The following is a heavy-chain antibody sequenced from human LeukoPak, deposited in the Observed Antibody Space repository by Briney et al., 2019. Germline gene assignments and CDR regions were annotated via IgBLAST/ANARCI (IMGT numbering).Heavy chain of an antibody. D-gene: IGHD6-13*01. V-gene: IGHV4-38-2*02. CDR3: ASEYSSSWSYYFDY. Sequence: PSETLSLTCTVSGYSISSGYYWGWIRQPPGKGLEWIGSIYHSGSTYYNPSLKSRVTISVDTSKNQFSLKLSSVTAADTAVYYCASEYSSSWSYYFDYWGQGTLVTVSS. J-gene: IGHJ4*02. CDR2: IYHSGST. CDR1: GYSISSGYY.